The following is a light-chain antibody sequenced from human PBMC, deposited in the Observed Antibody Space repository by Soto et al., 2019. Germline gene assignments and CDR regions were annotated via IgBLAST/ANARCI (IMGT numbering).Light chain of an antibody. CDR1: SSDVGAYNF. CDR2: YVS. CDR3: SSYTTSTTVL. V-gene: IGLV2-14*03. J-gene: IGLJ2*01. Sequence: QSALTQPASVSGSPGQSITISCTGTSSDVGAYNFVSWYQQHPGKAPKLMIYYVSNRPSGVSNRFSGSKSGNTASLTISGVQAEDEADYYCSSYTTSTTVLFGGGTQLTVL.